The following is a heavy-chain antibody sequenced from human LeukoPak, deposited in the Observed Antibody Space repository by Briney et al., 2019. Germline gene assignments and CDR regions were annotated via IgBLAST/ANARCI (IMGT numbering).Heavy chain of an antibody. CDR1: GFTFSNYN. Sequence: GGSLRLSCAASGFTFSNYNLNWVRQAPGKGLEWLSYITSSSSAIYYADSVKGRFTISRDNSKNTLYLQMNSLRAEDTAVYYCAKFVNYGSYYYYYYIDVWGKGTTVTVSS. CDR2: ITSSSSAI. CDR3: AKFVNYGSYYYYYYIDV. J-gene: IGHJ6*03. V-gene: IGHV3-48*01. D-gene: IGHD3-10*01.